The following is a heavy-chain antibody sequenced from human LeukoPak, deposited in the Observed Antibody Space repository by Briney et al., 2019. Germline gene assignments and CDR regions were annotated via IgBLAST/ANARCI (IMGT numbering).Heavy chain of an antibody. CDR3: ARQQRGAFDY. J-gene: IGHJ4*02. CDR1: GDSVSSNTPA. CDR2: TYYRSKWYN. Sequence: SQTLSVTCAISGDSVSSNTPAWNWIRQSPSRGLEWLGRTYYRSKWYNDYAVSVRSRITINPDTAKNQFSLQLNSVTPEGTAVYYCARQQRGAFDYWGQGTLVTVSS. V-gene: IGHV6-1*01. D-gene: IGHD6-13*01.